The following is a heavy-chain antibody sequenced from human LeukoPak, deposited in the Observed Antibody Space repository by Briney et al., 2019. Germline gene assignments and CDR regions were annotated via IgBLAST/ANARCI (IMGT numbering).Heavy chain of an antibody. CDR1: GGSISSGGYY. CDR2: IYYSGST. D-gene: IGHD2-15*01. J-gene: IGHJ4*02. Sequence: PSETLSLTCTVSGGSISSGGYYWSWIRQHPGKGLEWIGYIYYSGSTYYNPSLKSRVTISVDTSKNQFSLKLSSVTAADTAVYYCAKGAWATPGRFDYWGQGTLVTVSS. CDR3: AKGAWATPGRFDY. V-gene: IGHV4-31*03.